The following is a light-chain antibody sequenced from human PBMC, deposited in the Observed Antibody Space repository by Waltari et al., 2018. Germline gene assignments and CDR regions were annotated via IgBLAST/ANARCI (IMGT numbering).Light chain of an antibody. CDR2: GAT. V-gene: IGKV3-15*01. Sequence: EMVMTQSPATLYASPGERATPSCRASQSINSNLAWYQQNPGQAPTLLIYGATPRAPGIPARISGSGSGTEFTLTISSLQSEDFAVYYCQQYNKLPLTFGGGTKVEIK. CDR3: QQYNKLPLT. CDR1: QSINSN. J-gene: IGKJ4*01.